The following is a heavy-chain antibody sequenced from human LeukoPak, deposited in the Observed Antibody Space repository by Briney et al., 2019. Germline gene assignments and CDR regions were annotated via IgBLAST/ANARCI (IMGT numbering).Heavy chain of an antibody. Sequence: PSETLSLTCTVSGGSISSYYWSWIRQPPGKGLEWIGYIYYSGSTNYNPSLKSRVTISVDTSKNQFSLKLSSVTAADTAVYYCAREIKGAGMDVWGQGTTVIVSS. CDR3: AREIKGAGMDV. CDR2: IYYSGST. V-gene: IGHV4-59*01. CDR1: GGSISSYY. J-gene: IGHJ6*02.